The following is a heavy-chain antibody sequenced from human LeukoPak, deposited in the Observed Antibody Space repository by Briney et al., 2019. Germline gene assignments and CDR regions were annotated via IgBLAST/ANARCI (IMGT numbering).Heavy chain of an antibody. D-gene: IGHD6-13*01. Sequence: ASVKVSCKASGYTFTSYGISWVRQAPGQGLEWMGWISAYNGNTNYAQKLQGRVTMTTDTSTSTAYMELRSLRSDDTAVYHCARATQTGYSSSPNWFDPWGQGTLVTVSS. V-gene: IGHV1-18*01. CDR3: ARATQTGYSSSPNWFDP. CDR2: ISAYNGNT. CDR1: GYTFTSYG. J-gene: IGHJ5*02.